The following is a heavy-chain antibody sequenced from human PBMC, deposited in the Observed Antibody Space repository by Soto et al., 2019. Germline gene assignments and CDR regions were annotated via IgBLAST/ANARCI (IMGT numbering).Heavy chain of an antibody. CDR2: ISSSGSTI. Sequence: GGSLRLSCAASGFTFSSYEMNWVRQAPGKGLEWVSYISSSGSTIYYADSVKGRFTISRENAKNSLYLQMNSLRAEDTAVYYCASGYDFWSGYSTAVASFDYWGQGT. V-gene: IGHV3-48*03. J-gene: IGHJ4*02. CDR3: ASGYDFWSGYSTAVASFDY. D-gene: IGHD3-3*01. CDR1: GFTFSSYE.